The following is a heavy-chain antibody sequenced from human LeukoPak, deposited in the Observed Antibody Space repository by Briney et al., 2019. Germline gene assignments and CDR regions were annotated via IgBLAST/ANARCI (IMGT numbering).Heavy chain of an antibody. Sequence: PGGSLRLSCAASGFTFSNYAMSWVRQAPGKGLEWVSAISGSGLSTYFADSVKGRFTISRDHSKNSLYLQMNSLRAEDTAVYYCARDVGPLLWFGELPTNYYYYGMDVWGQGTTVTVSS. D-gene: IGHD3-10*01. CDR1: GFTFSNYA. CDR2: ISGSGLST. CDR3: ARDVGPLLWFGELPTNYYYYGMDV. V-gene: IGHV3-23*01. J-gene: IGHJ6*02.